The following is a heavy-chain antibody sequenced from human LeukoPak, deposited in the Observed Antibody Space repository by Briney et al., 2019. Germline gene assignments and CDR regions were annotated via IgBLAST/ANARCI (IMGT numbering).Heavy chain of an antibody. CDR3: ARTPAYGDSSGYYYDY. J-gene: IGHJ4*02. CDR2: IYTSGST. V-gene: IGHV4-61*02. D-gene: IGHD3-22*01. CDR1: GGSIGSGSYY. Sequence: SETLSLTCTVSGGSIGSGSYYWSWIRQPAGKGLEWIGRIYTSGSTNYNPSLKSRVTISVDTSKNQFSLKLSSVTAADTAVYYCARTPAYGDSSGYYYDYWGQGTLVTVSS.